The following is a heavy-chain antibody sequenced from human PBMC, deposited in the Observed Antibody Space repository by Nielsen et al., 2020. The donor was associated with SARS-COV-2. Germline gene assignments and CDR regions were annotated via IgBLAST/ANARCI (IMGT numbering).Heavy chain of an antibody. Sequence: ASVKVSCNASGYRFTSYSVSWVRQAPGQGLEWMGWISGYNGNRYYAQKFQGRVTMTTDTFLNTAYMDLRSLRPDDTAVYYCARDVGLTHPEQFEYWGQGTLVTVSS. CDR2: ISGYNGNR. D-gene: IGHD1-26*01. J-gene: IGHJ4*02. V-gene: IGHV1-18*01. CDR1: GYRFTSYS. CDR3: ARDVGLTHPEQFEY.